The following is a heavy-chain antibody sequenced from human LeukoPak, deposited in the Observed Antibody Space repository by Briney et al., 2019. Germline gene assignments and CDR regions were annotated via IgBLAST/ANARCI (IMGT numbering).Heavy chain of an antibody. CDR3: ARNSNYDILTGTPGGCFDY. V-gene: IGHV1-69*04. J-gene: IGHJ4*02. D-gene: IGHD3-9*01. CDR2: IIPILGIA. CDR1: GGTFSSYA. Sequence: GASVKVSCKASGGTFSSYAISWVRQAPGQGLEWMGRIIPILGIANYAQKFQGRVTITADKSTSTAYMELSSLRSEDTAVYYCARNSNYDILTGTPGGCFDYWGQGTLVTVSS.